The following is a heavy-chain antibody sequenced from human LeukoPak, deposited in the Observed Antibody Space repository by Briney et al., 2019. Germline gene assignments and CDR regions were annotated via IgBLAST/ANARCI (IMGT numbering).Heavy chain of an antibody. J-gene: IGHJ3*02. CDR3: ARMGATDDALDI. CDR1: GFTFSSYA. D-gene: IGHD1-26*01. CDR2: ISGSGGST. Sequence: GGSLRLSCAASGFTFSSYAMSWVRQAPGKGLEWVSAISGSGGSTYYANSVKGRFTISRDNSKNTLYLQMNSLRAEDTAVYYCARMGATDDALDIWGQGTMVTVSS. V-gene: IGHV3-23*01.